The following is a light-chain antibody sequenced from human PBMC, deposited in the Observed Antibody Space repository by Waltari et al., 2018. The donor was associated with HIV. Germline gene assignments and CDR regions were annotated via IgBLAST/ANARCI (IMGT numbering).Light chain of an antibody. CDR1: QSIFYSSQNKNY. J-gene: IGKJ1*01. Sequence: DIVMTQSPDSLARSLGERAPISCKSSQSIFYSSQNKNYLAWYQQKAGQTPKLPISGAPTRDSGGPDRFSGSGSGTDFALTISNLQSEDVALYFCQQYDNTPPTFGQGTRVEI. V-gene: IGKV4-1*01. CDR2: GAP. CDR3: QQYDNTPPT.